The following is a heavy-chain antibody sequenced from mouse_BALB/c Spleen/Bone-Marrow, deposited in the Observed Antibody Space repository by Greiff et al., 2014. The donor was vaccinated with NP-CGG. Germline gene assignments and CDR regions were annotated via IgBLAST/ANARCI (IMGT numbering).Heavy chain of an antibody. J-gene: IGHJ2*01. V-gene: IGHV1-69*01. CDR3: ARTGYDYYFDY. D-gene: IGHD2-4*01. CDR2: IDTSDSYT. Sequence: QVQLQQSGAELVMPGASVKMSCKASGYTFTDYWMHWVKQRPGQGLEWIGAIDTSDSYTSYNQKFKGKATLTVDESSSTAHMQLSSLTSEDSAVYYCARTGYDYYFDYWGQGTTLTVSS. CDR1: GYTFTDYW.